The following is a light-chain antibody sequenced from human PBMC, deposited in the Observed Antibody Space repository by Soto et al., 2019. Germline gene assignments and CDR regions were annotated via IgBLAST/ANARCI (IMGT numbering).Light chain of an antibody. CDR2: DTS. Sequence: QAVVTQETSMSVSPGGTVTLTCGSSTGTVTSGHYPYWFQQKPGQAPRTLIYDTSNKQSWTPARFSGSLLGGKAALTLSGAQPEDEADYYCLLPYSDAWVFGGGTQMTVL. CDR1: TGTVTSGHY. V-gene: IGLV7-46*01. J-gene: IGLJ3*02. CDR3: LLPYSDAWV.